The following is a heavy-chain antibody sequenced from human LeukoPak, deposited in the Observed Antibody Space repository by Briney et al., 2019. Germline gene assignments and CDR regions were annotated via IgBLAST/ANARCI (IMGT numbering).Heavy chain of an antibody. V-gene: IGHV4-59*01. CDR2: IHYSGST. Sequence: SETLSLTCTVSGGSISSYYWSWIRQPPGKGLERIGYIHYSGSTSYNPSLKSRVTISVDTSKNQISLKVRSVTAADTAVYYCARTTEDCSSTSCYQYWFDPWGQGTLVTVSS. J-gene: IGHJ5*02. CDR1: GGSISSYY. CDR3: ARTTEDCSSTSCYQYWFDP. D-gene: IGHD2-2*01.